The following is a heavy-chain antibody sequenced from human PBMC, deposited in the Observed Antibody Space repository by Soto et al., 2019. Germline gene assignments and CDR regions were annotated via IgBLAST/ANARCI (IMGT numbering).Heavy chain of an antibody. CDR3: GRSHGDYAGY. CDR2: ISAYNGNT. D-gene: IGHD4-17*01. J-gene: IGHJ4*02. CDR1: GYNFTRYG. Sequence: QVQLVQSGAEVKKPGAPVKVSCKASGYNFTRYGISWVRQALVQGLEWMGWISAYNGNTNYAQKLQGRGTMTTDTSMSTDYMALRMRRSADTAVYYCGRSHGDYAGYWGQGTLFIVSA. V-gene: IGHV1-18*01.